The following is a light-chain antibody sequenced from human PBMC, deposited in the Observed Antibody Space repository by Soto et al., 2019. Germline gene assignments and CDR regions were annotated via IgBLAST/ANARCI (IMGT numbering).Light chain of an antibody. CDR3: QQYKRDL. CDR2: DAS. J-gene: IGKJ3*01. Sequence: DIQMTQAPSTLSASVVDRVTITCRASQSISSWLAWYQQKPGKDPKLLIYDASSLESGVPSRFSGSGSWTEFTLIISSLQPDDFATHSCQQYKRDLFGPGTKVDI. CDR1: QSISSW. V-gene: IGKV1-5*01.